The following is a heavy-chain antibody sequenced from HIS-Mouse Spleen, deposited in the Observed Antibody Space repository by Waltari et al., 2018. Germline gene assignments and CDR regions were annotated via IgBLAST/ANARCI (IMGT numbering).Heavy chain of an antibody. CDR1: GRSLSSSSYS. CDR3: AREIPYSSSWYDWYFDL. J-gene: IGHJ2*01. D-gene: IGHD6-13*01. Sequence: QLQLQESGPGLVKPSETLSLTRPVSGRSLSSSSYSGGWIRQPPGTGLEWIGSIYYSGSTYYNPSLKSRVTISVDTSKNQFSLKLSSVTAADTAVYYCAREIPYSSSWYDWYFDLWGRGTLVTVSS. V-gene: IGHV4-39*07. CDR2: IYYSGST.